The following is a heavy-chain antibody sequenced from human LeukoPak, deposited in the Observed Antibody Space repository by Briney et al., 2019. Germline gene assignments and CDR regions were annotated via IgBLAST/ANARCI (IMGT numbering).Heavy chain of an antibody. CDR3: ARVVVPAAILQEYYFDY. V-gene: IGHV1-18*01. CDR1: GYTFTSYG. CDR2: INAYNGNT. D-gene: IGHD2-2*02. Sequence: ASVKVSCKASGYTFTSYGISWVRQAPGQGLEWMGWINAYNGNTNYAQKLQGRVTMTTDTSTSTAYMELRSLRSDDTAVYYCARVVVPAAILQEYYFDYWGQGTLVTVSS. J-gene: IGHJ4*02.